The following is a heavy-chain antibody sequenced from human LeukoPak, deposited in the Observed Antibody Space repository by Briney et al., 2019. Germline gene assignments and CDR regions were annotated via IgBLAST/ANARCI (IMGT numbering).Heavy chain of an antibody. CDR1: GFTFSSYG. Sequence: GGSLRLSCAASGFTFSSYGIHWVRQAPGKGLEWVAVISYDGSNKYYADSVKGRFTISRDNSKNTLYLQVHSLRAEDTAVYYCARPYCSSTSCYCGSDQYYYYYYYMDVWGKGTTVTISS. D-gene: IGHD2-2*01. V-gene: IGHV3-30*03. CDR3: ARPYCSSTSCYCGSDQYYYYYYYMDV. J-gene: IGHJ6*03. CDR2: ISYDGSNK.